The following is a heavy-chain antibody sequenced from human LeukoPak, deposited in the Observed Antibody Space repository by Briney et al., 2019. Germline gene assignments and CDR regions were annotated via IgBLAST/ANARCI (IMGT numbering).Heavy chain of an antibody. D-gene: IGHD4-17*01. CDR3: ARDIDYTVTTEERWFDP. CDR2: IIPIFGTA. CDR1: GGTFSSYA. V-gene: IGHV1-69*06. J-gene: IGHJ5*02. Sequence: ASVKVSCKASGGTFSSYAISWVQQAPGQGLEWMGGIIPIFGTANYAQKFQGRVTITADKSTSTAYMELSSVRSEDTAVYYCARDIDYTVTTEERWFDPWGQGTLVTVSS.